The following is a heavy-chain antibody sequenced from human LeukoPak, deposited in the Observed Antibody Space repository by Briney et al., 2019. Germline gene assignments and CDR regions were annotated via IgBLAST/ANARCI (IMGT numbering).Heavy chain of an antibody. J-gene: IGHJ4*02. V-gene: IGHV3-23*01. D-gene: IGHD5-12*01. CDR3: AKAVGSGSPLRYFDD. CDR1: GFTFSRYA. CDR2: ISSSGGNT. Sequence: GWSLSLSCAASGFTFSRYATSWVRQAPGKGLKWVSVISSSGGNTDYADAVKGRFSISRKNYKNTLYQQMNSRRAEDAAVYYCAKAVGSGSPLRYFDDWGQGTLVTVSS.